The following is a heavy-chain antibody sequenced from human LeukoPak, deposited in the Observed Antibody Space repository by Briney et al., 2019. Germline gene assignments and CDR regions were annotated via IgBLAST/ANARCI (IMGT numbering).Heavy chain of an antibody. J-gene: IGHJ4*02. CDR2: IYPGDSDT. D-gene: IGHD3-3*01. CDR3: AGGFDTYYVFWSVYVDY. CDR1: GYSFTSYW. V-gene: IGHV5-51*01. Sequence: GESLKISCKGSGYSFTSYWIGWVRQMPGKGLEWMGIIYPGDSDTRYSPSFQGQVTISADKSISTAYLQWSSLKASDTAMYYCAGGFDTYYVFWSVYVDYGGQGTLVTVSS.